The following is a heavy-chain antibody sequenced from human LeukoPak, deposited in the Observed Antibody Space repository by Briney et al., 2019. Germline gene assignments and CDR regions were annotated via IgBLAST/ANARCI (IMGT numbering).Heavy chain of an antibody. CDR3: AREPDSGSYSFDY. Sequence: ASVKVSCKASGYTFTGYYMHWVRQAPGQGLEWMGWINPNSGGTNYAQKFQGRVTMTRDTSISTAYMELSRLRSDDTAVYYCAREPDSGSYSFDYWGQGTLVTVSS. J-gene: IGHJ4*02. CDR2: INPNSGGT. V-gene: IGHV1-2*02. D-gene: IGHD1-26*01. CDR1: GYTFTGYY.